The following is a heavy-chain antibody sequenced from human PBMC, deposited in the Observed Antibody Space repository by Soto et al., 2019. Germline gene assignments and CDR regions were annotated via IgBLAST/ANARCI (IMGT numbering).Heavy chain of an antibody. V-gene: IGHV4-34*01. CDR2: INHSGST. CDR1: GGSFSGYY. Sequence: SETLSLTCAVYGGSFSGYYWSWIRQPPGKGLEWIGEINHSGSTNYNPSLKSRVTISVDTSKNQFSLKLSSVTAADTAVYYCARMDDYIWGSYRYRWGAFDIWGQGTMVTVSS. J-gene: IGHJ3*02. D-gene: IGHD3-16*02. CDR3: ARMDDYIWGSYRYRWGAFDI.